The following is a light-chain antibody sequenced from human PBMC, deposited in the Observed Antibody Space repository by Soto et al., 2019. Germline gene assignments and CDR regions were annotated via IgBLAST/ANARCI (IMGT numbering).Light chain of an antibody. CDR1: QSLNGN. CDR3: QQYNYWPS. J-gene: IGKJ1*01. CDR2: RAS. Sequence: EIVMTQSPATLSVSPGERATLSCRASQSLNGNLAWYQQKPGQAPRLLISRASTRATGIPARFSGSGSETEFTLTISSLQSEDFADYYCQQYNYWPSFGQGTKVEIK. V-gene: IGKV3-15*01.